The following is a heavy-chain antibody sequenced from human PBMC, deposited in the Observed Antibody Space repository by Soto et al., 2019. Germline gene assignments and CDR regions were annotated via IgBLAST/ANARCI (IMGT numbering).Heavy chain of an antibody. CDR1: GGSVSSGSYY. J-gene: IGHJ6*02. CDR2: IYYSGST. Sequence: QVQLQESGPGLVKPSETLSLTCTVSGGSVSSGSYYWSWIRQPPGKGLEWIGYIYYSGSTNYNPSLMSRVTISVDTSKNQFPLKLSSVTAADTAVYYCARGRDVTLYKDYYGMDVWGQGTTVTVSS. V-gene: IGHV4-61*01. CDR3: ARGRDVTLYKDYYGMDV. D-gene: IGHD1-20*01.